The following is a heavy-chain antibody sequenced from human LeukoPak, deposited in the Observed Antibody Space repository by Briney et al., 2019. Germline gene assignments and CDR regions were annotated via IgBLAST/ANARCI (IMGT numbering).Heavy chain of an antibody. CDR2: VSAYNGNT. J-gene: IGHJ4*02. CDR1: GYTFTSCG. CDR3: ARGDYYDSSGSLDY. Sequence: ASVKVSCKASGYTFTSCGISWVRQAPGQGLEWMGWVSAYNGNTNYAQKFQGRVTMTTDASTSTAYMELRSLRSDDTAVYYCARGDYYDSSGSLDYWGQGTLVTVSS. D-gene: IGHD3-22*01. V-gene: IGHV1-18*01.